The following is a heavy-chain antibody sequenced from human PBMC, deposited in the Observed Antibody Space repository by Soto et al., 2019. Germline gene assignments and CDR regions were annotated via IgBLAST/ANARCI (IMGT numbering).Heavy chain of an antibody. CDR1: GYTFTSYG. CDR3: ARDLAVGLVDY. D-gene: IGHD6-19*01. Sequence: QVQLVQSGAEVKKPGASVKVSCKASGYTFTSYGISWVRQAPGQGLEWMGWISAYNGNTNYAQQLQGRVTMTTDTATSTAYMELRSLRAADTAVYYCARDLAVGLVDYWGQGTLVTVSS. J-gene: IGHJ4*02. V-gene: IGHV1-18*01. CDR2: ISAYNGNT.